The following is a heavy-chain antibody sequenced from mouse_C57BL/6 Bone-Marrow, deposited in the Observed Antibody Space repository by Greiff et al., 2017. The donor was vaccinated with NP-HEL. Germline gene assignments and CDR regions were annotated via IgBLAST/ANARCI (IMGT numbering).Heavy chain of an antibody. D-gene: IGHD1-1*01. J-gene: IGHJ1*03. CDR1: GYTFTNYW. CDR2: IYPGGGYT. V-gene: IGHV1-63*01. CDR3: AGSVVALWYVDV. Sequence: QVQLKESGAELVRPGTSVKMSCKASGYTFTNYWIGWAKQRPGHGLEWIGDIYPGGGYTNYNEKFKGKATLTADKSSSTAYMQFSSLTPEDSAIYYRAGSVVALWYVDVWGTGTTVTV.